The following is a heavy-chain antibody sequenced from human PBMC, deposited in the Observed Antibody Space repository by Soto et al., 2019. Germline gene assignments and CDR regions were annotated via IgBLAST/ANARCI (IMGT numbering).Heavy chain of an antibody. Sequence: EVQLVESGGDLVQPGGSLRLSCAASGFTFSDSWMDWVRQAPGKGPEWVANINPYGNEKNYMDSVKGRFTISRDNAKNSLYLQINSLRAEDTAVYYCASLGRHGWGQGTTVTVSS. V-gene: IGHV3-7*01. CDR1: GFTFSDSW. J-gene: IGHJ6*02. CDR3: ASLGRHG. CDR2: INPYGNEK. D-gene: IGHD3-16*01.